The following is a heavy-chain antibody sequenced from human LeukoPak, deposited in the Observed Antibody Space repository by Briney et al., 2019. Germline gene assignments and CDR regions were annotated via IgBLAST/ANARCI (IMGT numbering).Heavy chain of an antibody. CDR2: INPNSGGT. CDR1: GYTFTGYY. CDR3: ARGDYYYDSSGYYFPSY. J-gene: IGHJ4*02. Sequence: ASVKVSCKASGYTFTGYYMHWVRQAPGQGLEWMGWINPNSGGTNYAQKFQGRVTMTRDTSNSTAYMELSRLRSDDTAVYYCARGDYYYDSSGYYFPSYWGQGTLVTVSS. V-gene: IGHV1-2*02. D-gene: IGHD3-22*01.